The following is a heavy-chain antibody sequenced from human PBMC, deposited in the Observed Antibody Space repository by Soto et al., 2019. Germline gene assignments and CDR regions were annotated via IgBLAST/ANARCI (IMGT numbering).Heavy chain of an antibody. CDR1: GFTFSTYN. V-gene: IGHV3-48*01. CDR3: ARDVYPYYDDSSGYHFAY. CDR2: ISDSSSTI. J-gene: IGHJ4*02. Sequence: EVQLVESGGGLVQPGGSLRLSCAASGFTFSTYNMNWVRQAPGKGLEWVSYISDSSSTIHYADSVKGRFTISRDNAKNSLYLQMNSLRAEDTAVYYCARDVYPYYDDSSGYHFAYWGQGALVTVSS. D-gene: IGHD3-22*01.